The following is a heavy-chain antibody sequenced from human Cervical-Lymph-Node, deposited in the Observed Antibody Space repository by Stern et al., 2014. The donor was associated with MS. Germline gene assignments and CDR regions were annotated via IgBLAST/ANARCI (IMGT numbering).Heavy chain of an antibody. V-gene: IGHV6-1*01. CDR2: TYYRSKWYY. CDR3: TRDKQQPYYNYVMDV. J-gene: IGHJ6*02. Sequence: QVQLQQSGPGLVKPSQTLSLTCAISGASVSANSAAWNWIRQSPSRGLEWLGRTYYRSKWYYDNEASVKSRISINVDTSNTQSSLQLNYLTPEDTAVYYCTRDKQQPYYNYVMDVWGQGTPVIVSS. D-gene: IGHD6-13*01. CDR1: GASVSANSAA.